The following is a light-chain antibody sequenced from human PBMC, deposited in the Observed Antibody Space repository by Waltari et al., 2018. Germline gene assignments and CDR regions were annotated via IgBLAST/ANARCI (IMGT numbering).Light chain of an antibody. CDR3: AAWDDSLNGRV. CDR1: SSNLGSNT. V-gene: IGLV1-44*01. Sequence: QSVLPQPPSASGTPGQRVTISCSGSSSNLGSNTVNWYQQPPGTAPKLLIYSNNQRPSGVPDRFSGSKSGTSASLAISGLQSEDEADYYCAAWDDSLNGRVFGGGTKLTVL. J-gene: IGLJ3*02. CDR2: SNN.